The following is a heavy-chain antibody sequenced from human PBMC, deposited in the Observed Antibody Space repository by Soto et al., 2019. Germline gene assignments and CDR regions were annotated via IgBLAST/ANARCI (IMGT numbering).Heavy chain of an antibody. D-gene: IGHD5-12*01. Sequence: EVQLLESGGGLVQPGGSLRLSCAVSGITFGRFAMTWVRQAPGEGLEWVSTISGNGDETFYADSGKGRFTISRDNSRNTVFLHMNSLRVEDTAIYSCAKGGHARPFDYWGLGTLVTVSS. CDR2: ISGNGDET. J-gene: IGHJ4*02. CDR3: AKGGHARPFDY. CDR1: GITFGRFA. V-gene: IGHV3-23*01.